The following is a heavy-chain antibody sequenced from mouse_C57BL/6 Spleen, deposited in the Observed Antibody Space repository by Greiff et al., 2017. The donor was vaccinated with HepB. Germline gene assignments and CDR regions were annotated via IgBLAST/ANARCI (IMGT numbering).Heavy chain of an antibody. J-gene: IGHJ1*03. D-gene: IGHD1-1*01. V-gene: IGHV10-1*01. CDR1: GFSFNTYA. CDR3: VRQYYGSSYGYFDV. Sequence: EAGGGLVQPKGSLTLSCAASGFSFNTYAMNWVRQAPGKGLEWVARIRSKSNNYATYYADSVKDRFTISRDDSESMLYLQMNNLKTEDTAMYYCVRQYYGSSYGYFDVWGTGTTVTVSS. CDR2: IRSKSNNYAT.